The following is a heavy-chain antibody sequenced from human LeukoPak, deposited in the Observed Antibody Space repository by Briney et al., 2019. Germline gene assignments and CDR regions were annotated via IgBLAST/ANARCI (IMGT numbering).Heavy chain of an antibody. CDR3: ARGPPRYCSNTSCHDRGVDY. Sequence: GGSLRLSCAASGFTFSSYAMHWVRQAPGKGLEWVAVISYDGSNKYYADSVKGRFTISRDNSKNTLYLQMSSLRAEDTAVYYCARGPPRYCSNTSCHDRGVDYWGQGTLVTVSS. CDR1: GFTFSSYA. J-gene: IGHJ4*02. CDR2: ISYDGSNK. D-gene: IGHD2-2*01. V-gene: IGHV3-30-3*01.